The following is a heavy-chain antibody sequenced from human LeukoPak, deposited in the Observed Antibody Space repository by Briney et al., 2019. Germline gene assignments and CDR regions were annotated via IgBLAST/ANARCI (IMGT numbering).Heavy chain of an antibody. CDR1: GFTFGNSA. V-gene: IGHV3-23*01. CDR2: ISGSGVRT. J-gene: IGHJ4*02. CDR3: AKDATIQGEYFDY. Sequence: GGSLRLSCAASGFTFGNSAMSWVRHAPGKGLEWVSAISGSGVRTYYADSVKGRFTISRDESKNTLYLQMSSLRAEDTAVYYCAKDATIQGEYFDYWGQGTLVTVSS. D-gene: IGHD3-16*01.